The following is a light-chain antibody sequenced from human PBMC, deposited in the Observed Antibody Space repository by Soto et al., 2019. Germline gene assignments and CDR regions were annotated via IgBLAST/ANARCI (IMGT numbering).Light chain of an antibody. CDR3: QQYANAPFT. V-gene: IGKV3-20*01. CDR1: QSVSSSY. Sequence: EIVLTQSPGTLSFSPGERATLTCRASQSVSSSYLAWFQQKPGQAPRLLIYGASSRATGIPDRFSGSGSGTDFTLTISRLEPEDFAVYYCQQYANAPFTFGPGTKVDIK. CDR2: GAS. J-gene: IGKJ3*01.